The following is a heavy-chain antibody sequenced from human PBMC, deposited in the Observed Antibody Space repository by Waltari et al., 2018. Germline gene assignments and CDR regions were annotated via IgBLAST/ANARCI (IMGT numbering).Heavy chain of an antibody. CDR3: ARAAFYCGGDCYSSRYYGMDV. CDR1: GYTFTSYD. V-gene: IGHV1-8*03. CDR2: MNPNSGNT. D-gene: IGHD2-21*01. Sequence: QVQLVQSGAEVKKPGSSVKVSCKASGYTFTSYDINWVRQATGQGLEWMGWMNPNSGNTGYAQKFQGRVTITRNTSISTAYMELSSLRSEDTAVYYCARAAFYCGGDCYSSRYYGMDVWGQGTTVTVSS. J-gene: IGHJ6*02.